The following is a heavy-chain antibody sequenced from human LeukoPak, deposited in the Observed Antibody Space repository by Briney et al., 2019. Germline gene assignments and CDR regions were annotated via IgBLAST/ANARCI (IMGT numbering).Heavy chain of an antibody. CDR2: FSSSSSYT. J-gene: IGHJ4*02. V-gene: IGHV3-11*06. CDR1: GFTFSDYY. Sequence: GGSRRFPCAAPGFTFSDYYMSWIRQAPGKALEWVSYFSSSSSYTNYAHSVKGRFTISRDNAKNSLYLQMNSLRAEDTAVYYCARERIAAAGTPFDYWGQGTLVTVSS. CDR3: ARERIAAAGTPFDY. D-gene: IGHD6-13*01.